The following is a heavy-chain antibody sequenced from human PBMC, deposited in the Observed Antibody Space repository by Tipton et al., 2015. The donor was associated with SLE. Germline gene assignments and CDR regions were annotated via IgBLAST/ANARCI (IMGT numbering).Heavy chain of an antibody. D-gene: IGHD3-3*01. CDR2: ISSSSSSI. V-gene: IGHV3-21*01. Sequence: SLRLSCAASGFTFSSYGMHWVRQAPGKGLEWVSSISSSSSSIYYADSLKGRFTISRDNAKNSLYLQMNSLRAEDTAVYYCARDLSDTIFGLVYYYDMDVWGQGTTVTVSS. CDR3: ARDLSDTIFGLVYYYDMDV. J-gene: IGHJ6*02. CDR1: GFTFSSYG.